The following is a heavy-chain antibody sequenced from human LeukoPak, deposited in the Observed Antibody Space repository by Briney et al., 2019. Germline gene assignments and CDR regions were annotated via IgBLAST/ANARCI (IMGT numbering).Heavy chain of an antibody. D-gene: IGHD6-19*01. V-gene: IGHV3-30*02. CDR3: VKDTAVAGTYFDY. CDR2: IRYDGSNK. CDR1: GFTFSSYG. J-gene: IGHJ4*02. Sequence: PGGSLRLSCAASGFTFSSYGMHWVRQAPGKGLEWVAFIRYDGSNKYYADSVKGRFTISRDNSKNTLYLQMNSLRAEDTAVYYCVKDTAVAGTYFDYWGQGTLVTVSS.